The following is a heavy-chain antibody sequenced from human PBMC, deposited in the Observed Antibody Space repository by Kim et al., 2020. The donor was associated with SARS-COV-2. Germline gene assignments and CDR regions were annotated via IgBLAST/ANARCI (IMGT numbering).Heavy chain of an antibody. V-gene: IGHV3-21*01. CDR3: MVLSGSGSPP. Sequence: GGSLRLSCAASGFTFSNYSMNWVRQAPGKGLEWVSSISSSSSYIYYADSVKGRFTISRDNAKNSLYLQMNSLRAEDTAVYYCMVLSGSGSPPWGQGTLVTVSS. J-gene: IGHJ5*02. D-gene: IGHD3-10*01. CDR1: GFTFSNYS. CDR2: ISSSSSYI.